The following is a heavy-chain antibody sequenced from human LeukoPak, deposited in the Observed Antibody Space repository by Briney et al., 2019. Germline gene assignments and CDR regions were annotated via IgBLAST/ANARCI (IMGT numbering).Heavy chain of an antibody. CDR3: ARIEMSRAARRYYFDY. CDR2: IIPILGIA. J-gene: IGHJ4*02. D-gene: IGHD6-6*01. Sequence: SVKVSCKASGGTFSSYTISWVRQAPGQGLEWMGRIIPILGIANYAQKFQGRVTITADKSTSTAYMELSSLRSEDTAVYYCARIEMSRAARRYYFDYWGQGTLVTVSS. V-gene: IGHV1-69*02. CDR1: GGTFSSYT.